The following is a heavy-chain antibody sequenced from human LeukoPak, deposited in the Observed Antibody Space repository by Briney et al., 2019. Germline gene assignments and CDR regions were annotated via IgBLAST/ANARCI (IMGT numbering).Heavy chain of an antibody. D-gene: IGHD3-10*01. Sequence: PGGSLRLSCAASGFTLSSYAIHWGRQAPGKGLEWVAFISDDGSRQHYADSVKGRFTISRDNSKNTLNLQMNSLRAEDTAVYYCVKDRTGTYTLDYWGQGTLVTVSS. CDR1: GFTLSSYA. CDR3: VKDRTGTYTLDY. J-gene: IGHJ4*02. CDR2: ISDDGSRQ. V-gene: IGHV3-30-3*01.